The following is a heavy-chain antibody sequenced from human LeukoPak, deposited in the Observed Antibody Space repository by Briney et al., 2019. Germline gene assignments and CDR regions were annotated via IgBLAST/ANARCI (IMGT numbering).Heavy chain of an antibody. CDR2: IRYDGSNK. J-gene: IGHJ4*02. CDR1: GFTFSSYG. Sequence: QTGGSLRLSCAASGFTFSSYGMHWVRQAPGKGLEWVAFIRYDGSNKYYADSVKGRFTISRDNSKNTLYLQMNSLRAEDTAVYYCAKHKARFLEWLLDYWGQGTLVTVSS. CDR3: AKHKARFLEWLLDY. V-gene: IGHV3-30*02. D-gene: IGHD3-3*01.